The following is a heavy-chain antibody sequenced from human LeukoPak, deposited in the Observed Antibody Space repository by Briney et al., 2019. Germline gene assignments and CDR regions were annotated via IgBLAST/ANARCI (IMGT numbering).Heavy chain of an antibody. CDR1: GGSFSGYY. J-gene: IGHJ4*02. CDR2: INHSGST. D-gene: IGHD3-16*02. V-gene: IGHV4-34*01. CDR3: ARRKITFGGVIVYYFDY. Sequence: SETLSLTCAVYGGSFSGYYWSWIRQPPGKGLEWIGEINHSGSTNYNPSLKSRGTISVDTSKNQFSLKLSSVTAADTAVYYCARRKITFGGVIVYYFDYWGQGTLVTVSS.